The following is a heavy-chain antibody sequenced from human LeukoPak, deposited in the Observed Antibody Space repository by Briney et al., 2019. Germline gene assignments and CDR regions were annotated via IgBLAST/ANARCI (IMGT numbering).Heavy chain of an antibody. CDR3: AINWNYYDSSGYSD. CDR1: GFTFSSYS. V-gene: IGHV3-21*01. D-gene: IGHD3-22*01. Sequence: GGSLRLSCAASGFTFSSYSMNWVRQAPGKGLEWVSSISSSSSYIYYADSVKGRFTISRDNAKNSLYLQMNSLRAEDTAVYYCAINWNYYDSSGYSDWGQGTLVTVSS. J-gene: IGHJ4*02. CDR2: ISSSSSYI.